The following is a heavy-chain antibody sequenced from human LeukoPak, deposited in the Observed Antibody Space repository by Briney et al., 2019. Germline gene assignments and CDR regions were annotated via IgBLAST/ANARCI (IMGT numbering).Heavy chain of an antibody. V-gene: IGHV3-21*01. CDR3: AKGDDSSGWYVFGY. D-gene: IGHD6-19*01. J-gene: IGHJ4*02. CDR2: ISSSSSYI. CDR1: GFTFSSYS. Sequence: GSLRFSCAASGFTFSSYSMNWVRQAPGKGLEWVSSISSSSSYIYYADSVKGRFTISRDNSKNTLYLQMNSLRAEDTAVYYCAKGDDSSGWYVFGYWGQGTLVTVSS.